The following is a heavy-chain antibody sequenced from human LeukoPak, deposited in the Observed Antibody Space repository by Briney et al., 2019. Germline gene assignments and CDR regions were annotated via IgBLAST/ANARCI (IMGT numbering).Heavy chain of an antibody. V-gene: IGHV4-34*01. CDR3: AREDWYFDL. Sequence: SETLSLTCAVYGGSLTDYYWAWIRQPPGKGLEWIGEINHGGSTNYCPSFKSRVTISLDTSKNQFFLKLNSVTAADTAVYYCAREDWYFDLWGRGTLVTVSS. J-gene: IGHJ2*01. CDR1: GGSLTDYY. CDR2: INHGGST.